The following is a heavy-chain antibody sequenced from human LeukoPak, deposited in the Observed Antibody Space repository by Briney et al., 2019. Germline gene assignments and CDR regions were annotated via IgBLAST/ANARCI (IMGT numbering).Heavy chain of an antibody. V-gene: IGHV1-69*05. Sequence: SVKASCKASGGTFSSYAISWVRQAPGQGLEWMGGIIPIFGTANYAQKFQGRVTITTDESTGTAYMELSSLRSEDTAVYYCARGRLGYYDSSDFDYWGQGTLVTVSS. CDR3: ARGRLGYYDSSDFDY. CDR2: IIPIFGTA. CDR1: GGTFSSYA. J-gene: IGHJ4*02. D-gene: IGHD3-22*01.